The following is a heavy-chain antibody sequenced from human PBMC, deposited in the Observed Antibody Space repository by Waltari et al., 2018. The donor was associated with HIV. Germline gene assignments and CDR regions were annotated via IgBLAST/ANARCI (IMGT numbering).Heavy chain of an antibody. Sequence: QMQLVESGGGVVQPGGSLKLSCAASGFTFSNHAMHWVRQAPGKGLGWVAFISYDGSNKYYADSVKGRFAISRDNSKNTLYLQMNSLRTEDTAIYSCARDPSSGWDAGWFDSWGQGTLVTVSS. CDR2: ISYDGSNK. CDR1: GFTFSNHA. V-gene: IGHV3-30*01. D-gene: IGHD6-19*01. CDR3: ARDPSSGWDAGWFDS. J-gene: IGHJ5*01.